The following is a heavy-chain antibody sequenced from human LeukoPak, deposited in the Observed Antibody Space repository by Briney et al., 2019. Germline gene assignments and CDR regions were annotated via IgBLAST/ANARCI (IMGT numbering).Heavy chain of an antibody. CDR2: INTNTGNP. V-gene: IGHV7-4-1*02. CDR1: GCTFSTYA. J-gene: IGHJ6*03. D-gene: IGHD3-10*01. Sequence: ASVKVSCKASGCTFSTYAINWVRRAPGQGLEWMGWINTNTGNPTYAQGFTGRFVLSLDTSVSTAYLQISSLKAEDSAVYYCARENGSGSYTLSGYYYYYYMDVWGRGPRSPSP. CDR3: ARENGSGSYTLSGYYYYYYMDV.